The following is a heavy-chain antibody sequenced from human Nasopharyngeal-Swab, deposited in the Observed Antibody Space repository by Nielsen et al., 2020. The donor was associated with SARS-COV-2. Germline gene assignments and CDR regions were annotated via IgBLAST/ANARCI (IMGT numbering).Heavy chain of an antibody. CDR3: AGVWFGVFLPIDY. CDR2: IKQDGGEK. J-gene: IGHJ4*02. V-gene: IGHV3-7*01. Sequence: GESLKISCAASGFTFSSDWMSWVRQAPGKGLEWVANIKQDGGEKYYVDSVKGRFTISRDNAKNSLYLQMNSLRAEDTAVYYCAGVWFGVFLPIDYWGQGTLVTVSS. D-gene: IGHD3-10*01. CDR1: GFTFSSDW.